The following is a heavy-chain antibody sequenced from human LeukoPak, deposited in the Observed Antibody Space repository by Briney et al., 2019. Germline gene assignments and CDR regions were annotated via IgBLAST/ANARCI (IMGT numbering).Heavy chain of an antibody. J-gene: IGHJ6*03. D-gene: IGHD2-15*01. Sequence: GGTLRLSCAASGITFSSYGMSWVRQAPGKGLEWVSSISSTGGTTYYADSAKGRFTISRDNSKNTLYLQMNSLRAEDTAIYYCAKNGDRGAYCTGGTCYPYFYYYMDVWGKGTTVTI. CDR1: GITFSSYG. CDR3: AKNGDRGAYCTGGTCYPYFYYYMDV. CDR2: ISSTGGTT. V-gene: IGHV3-23*01.